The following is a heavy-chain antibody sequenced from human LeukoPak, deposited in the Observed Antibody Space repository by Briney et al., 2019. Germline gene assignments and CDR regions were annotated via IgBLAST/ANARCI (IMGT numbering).Heavy chain of an antibody. D-gene: IGHD3-10*02. CDR3: ARPVAADVSDAFDI. V-gene: IGHV4-34*01. Sequence: KPSETLSLTCAVYGGSFSGYYWSWIRQPPGKGLEWIGEINHSGSTNYNPSLKSRVTISVDTSKNQFSLKLSSVTAADTAVYYCARPVAADVSDAFDIWGQGTMVTVSS. CDR1: GGSFSGYY. J-gene: IGHJ3*02. CDR2: INHSGST.